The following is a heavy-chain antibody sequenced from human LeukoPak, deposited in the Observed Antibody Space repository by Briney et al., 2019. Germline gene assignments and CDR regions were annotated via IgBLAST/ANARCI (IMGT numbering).Heavy chain of an antibody. CDR3: AKVGPGYDRSGYYDN. D-gene: IGHD3-22*01. CDR1: GFTFSSYV. CDR2: ISGSAGNT. Sequence: GGSLRLSCAASGFTFSSYVMTWVRQAPGRGLEWVSGISGSAGNTYYADSVKGRFTISRDNSKNTLDLQMNSMRAEDTAEYYCAKVGPGYDRSGYYDNWGQGTLVTVSS. J-gene: IGHJ4*02. V-gene: IGHV3-23*01.